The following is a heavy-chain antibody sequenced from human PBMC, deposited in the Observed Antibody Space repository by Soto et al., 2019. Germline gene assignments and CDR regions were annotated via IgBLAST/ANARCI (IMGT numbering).Heavy chain of an antibody. CDR3: AREPPAAVVDYYDSSGYHLGGLDY. V-gene: IGHV3-30-3*01. D-gene: IGHD3-22*01. CDR1: GFTFSSYA. J-gene: IGHJ4*02. Sequence: GGSLRLSCAASGFTFSSYAMHWVRQAPGKGLEWVAVISYDGSNKYYADSVKGRFTISRDNSKNTLYLQMNSLRAEDTAVYYCAREPPAAVVDYYDSSGYHLGGLDYWGQGTLVTVSS. CDR2: ISYDGSNK.